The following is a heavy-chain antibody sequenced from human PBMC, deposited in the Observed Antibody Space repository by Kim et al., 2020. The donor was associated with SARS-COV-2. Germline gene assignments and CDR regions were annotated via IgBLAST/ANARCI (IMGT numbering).Heavy chain of an antibody. Sequence: ASVKVSCKASGYTFTSYAMHWVRQAPGQRLEWMGWINAGNGNTKYSQKFQGRVTITRDTSASTAYMELSSLRSEDTAVYYCARGRIAAAGPALYYWGQGTLVTVSS. V-gene: IGHV1-3*01. CDR2: INAGNGNT. CDR1: GYTFTSYA. D-gene: IGHD6-13*01. CDR3: ARGRIAAAGPALYY. J-gene: IGHJ4*02.